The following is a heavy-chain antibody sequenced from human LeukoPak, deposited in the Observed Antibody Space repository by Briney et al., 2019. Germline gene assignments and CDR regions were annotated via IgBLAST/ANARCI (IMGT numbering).Heavy chain of an antibody. D-gene: IGHD2-2*01. CDR1: GGSISSGGYD. V-gene: IGHV4-30-2*01. Sequence: SQTLSLTCTVSGGSISSGGYDWSWIRQRPGKGLEWIGYIYHSGSTYYNPSLKSRVTISVDRSKNQFSLKLSSVTAADTAVYYCARIVVPAAMLGYYYYMDVWGKGTTVTVSS. CDR3: ARIVVPAAMLGYYYYMDV. J-gene: IGHJ6*03. CDR2: IYHSGST.